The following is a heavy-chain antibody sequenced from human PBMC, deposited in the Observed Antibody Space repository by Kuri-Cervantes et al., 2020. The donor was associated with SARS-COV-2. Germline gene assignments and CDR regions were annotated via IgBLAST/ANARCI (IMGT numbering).Heavy chain of an antibody. CDR2: IIPISGTA. CDR3: ARERASGWAGDFDY. J-gene: IGHJ4*02. CDR1: GGTFSSYA. Sequence: SSVNVSCKASGGTFSSYAISWVRQAPGQGLEWMGGIIPISGTANYAQKFQGRVTITTDESTSTAYMELSSLRYEDKAVYYCARERASGWAGDFDYWGQGTLVTVSS. V-gene: IGHV1-69*05. D-gene: IGHD1-26*01.